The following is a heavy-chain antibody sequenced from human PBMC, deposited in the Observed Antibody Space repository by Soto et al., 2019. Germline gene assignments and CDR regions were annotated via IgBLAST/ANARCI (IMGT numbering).Heavy chain of an antibody. CDR2: IYYSGST. J-gene: IGHJ5*02. V-gene: IGHV4-39*02. D-gene: IGHD3-3*01. CDR1: GFTLRSSSYC. CDR3: ARDFWSGRNWFDP. Sequence: PPAPLTLTSTFSGFTLRSSSYCWGWMRPPPGKGLEWIGSIYYSGSTYYNPSLKSRVTISVDTSKNQFSLKLSSVTAADTAVYYCARDFWSGRNWFDPWGQGTLVTVSS.